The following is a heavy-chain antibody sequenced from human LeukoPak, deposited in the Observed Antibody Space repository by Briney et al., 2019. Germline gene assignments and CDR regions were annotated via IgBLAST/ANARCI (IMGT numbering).Heavy chain of an antibody. CDR3: ARDASLSSTAVTRGSFFDY. D-gene: IGHD1-26*01. V-gene: IGHV3-30*04. CDR1: GFAFNAYA. J-gene: IGHJ4*02. Sequence: GGSLRLSCAASGFAFNAYAMHWVRQAPGKGLEWVAVISYDGSNKYYADSVKGRFTISRDDSSNTLYLQMNSLRADDTAAYYCARDASLSSTAVTRGSFFDYWGPGNLVTVSS. CDR2: ISYDGSNK.